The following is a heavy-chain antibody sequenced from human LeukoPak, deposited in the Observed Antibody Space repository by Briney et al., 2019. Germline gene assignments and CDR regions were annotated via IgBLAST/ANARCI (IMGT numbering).Heavy chain of an antibody. V-gene: IGHV5-51*01. CDR2: IYPGDSDT. CDR3: ARLTFGGVIALDY. Sequence: LGESLMISRKGSGYSFTSYLIGWVRQMPGKGLGWMGIIYPGDSDTRYSPSLQGQVTISADKSISTAYLQWSSLKASDTAMYYCARLTFGGVIALDYWGQGTLVTVSS. D-gene: IGHD3-16*02. CDR1: GYSFTSYL. J-gene: IGHJ4*02.